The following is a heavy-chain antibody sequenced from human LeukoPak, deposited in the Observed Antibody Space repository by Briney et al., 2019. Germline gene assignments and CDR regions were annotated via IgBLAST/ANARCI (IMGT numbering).Heavy chain of an antibody. J-gene: IGHJ3*02. Sequence: GASVKVSCKASGYTFTSYYMHWVRQAPGQGLEWMGIINPSGGSTSYAQKFQGRVTMTRDTSTSTVYMELSSLRSEDTAVYYCARDNVRNYDILTGYYTDDAFDIWGQGTMVTVSS. V-gene: IGHV1-46*01. CDR2: INPSGGST. D-gene: IGHD3-9*01. CDR3: ARDNVRNYDILTGYYTDDAFDI. CDR1: GYTFTSYY.